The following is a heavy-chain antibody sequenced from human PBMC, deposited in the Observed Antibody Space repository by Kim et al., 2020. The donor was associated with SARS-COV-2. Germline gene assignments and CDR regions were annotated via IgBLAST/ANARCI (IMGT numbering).Heavy chain of an antibody. CDR3: ARDQLLYGDYYYYGMDV. CDR1: GFTFSSYA. D-gene: IGHD2-2*02. CDR2: SSSNGGRT. Sequence: GGSLRLSCAASGFTFSSYAMHWVRQAPGKELEYVSASSSNGGRTYYAKSVKGRFTISRDNSKNTLYLKMGSLRAEDMAVYYCARDQLLYGDYYYYGMDVWGQGTTVSLAS. J-gene: IGHJ6*02. V-gene: IGHV3-64*01.